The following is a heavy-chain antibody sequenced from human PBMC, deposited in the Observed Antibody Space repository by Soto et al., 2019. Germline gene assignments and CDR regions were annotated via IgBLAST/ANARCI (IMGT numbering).Heavy chain of an antibody. V-gene: IGHV1-69*06. CDR2: IIPIFGTA. CDR3: ARDIVVVPAAIRGNPMDV. Sequence: SVKVSCKASGGTFSSYAISWVRQAPGQGLEWMGGIIPIFGTANYAQKFQGRVTITADKSTSTAYMELSSLRSEDTAVYYCARDIVVVPAAIRGNPMDVWGQGTLVTVSS. D-gene: IGHD2-2*02. J-gene: IGHJ4*02. CDR1: GGTFSSYA.